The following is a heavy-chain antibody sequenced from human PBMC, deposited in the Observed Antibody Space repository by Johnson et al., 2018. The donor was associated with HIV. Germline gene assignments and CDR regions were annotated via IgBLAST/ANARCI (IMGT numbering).Heavy chain of an antibody. Sequence: QVQLVESGGGVVQPGRSLRLSCAASGFTFSSYGMHWVRQAPGKGLEWVAVIWYDGSNKYYADSVKGRFTISRDNSKNSLYLQMSSLRAEDTAVYYCAKSDVVVIPEGAFDIWGQGTMVTVSS. J-gene: IGHJ3*02. CDR1: GFTFSSYG. CDR2: IWYDGSNK. V-gene: IGHV3-33*06. D-gene: IGHD2-21*01. CDR3: AKSDVVVIPEGAFDI.